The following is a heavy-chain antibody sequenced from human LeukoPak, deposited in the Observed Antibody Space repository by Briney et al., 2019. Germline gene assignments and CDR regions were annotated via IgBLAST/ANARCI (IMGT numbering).Heavy chain of an antibody. V-gene: IGHV1-2*04. J-gene: IGHJ5*02. Sequence: ASVNVSYKASGYTFTGYYMHWVRQAPGQGLEWMGWINPNSGGTNYPQKFQGWVTMTRDTSISTAYMELSRLRSDDTAVYYCARGDSSSWGWFDPWGQGTLVTVSS. D-gene: IGHD6-13*01. CDR1: GYTFTGYY. CDR2: INPNSGGT. CDR3: ARGDSSSWGWFDP.